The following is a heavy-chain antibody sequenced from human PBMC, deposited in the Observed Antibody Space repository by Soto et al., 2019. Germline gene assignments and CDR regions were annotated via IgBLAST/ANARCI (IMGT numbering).Heavy chain of an antibody. CDR3: ANRNIMISLGGVLADGFDI. J-gene: IGHJ3*02. CDR1: GFSLNTRGVG. Sequence: SGPTLVNPTQTLTLTCSFSGFSLNTRGVGVGWIRQPPVKALEWLALIFWDDDKRYSPSLKTRLTITKENSKNQVVLTMTDMEHVDKDTYYCANRNIMISLGGVLADGFDIWGQGTM. CDR2: IFWDDDK. D-gene: IGHD3-16*02. V-gene: IGHV2-5*02.